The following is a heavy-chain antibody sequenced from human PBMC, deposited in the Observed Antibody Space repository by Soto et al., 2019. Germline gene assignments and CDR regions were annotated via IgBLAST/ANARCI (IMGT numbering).Heavy chain of an antibody. CDR2: IYWDDDK. D-gene: IGHD4-17*01. J-gene: IGHJ1*01. CDR3: AHLRLARPGEYFQH. V-gene: IGHV2-5*02. Sequence: SGPTLVKPTQTLTLTCTFSGFSLGTSGVGVGWIRQPPGKALEWLALIYWDDDKRYSPSLKSRLTITKDTSKNQVVLTMTNMDPVDTATYYCAHLRLARPGEYFQHWGQGTLVTVSS. CDR1: GFSLGTSGVG.